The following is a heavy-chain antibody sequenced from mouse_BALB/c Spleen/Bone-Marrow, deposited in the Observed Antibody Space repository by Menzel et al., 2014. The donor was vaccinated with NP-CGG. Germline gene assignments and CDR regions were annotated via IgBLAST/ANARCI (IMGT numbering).Heavy chain of an antibody. J-gene: IGHJ3*01. CDR2: ISSGSSTI. CDR1: GFTFSSFG. CDR3: ARSYDGYYGFAY. D-gene: IGHD2-3*01. V-gene: IGHV5-17*02. Sequence: EVNLVESGGGLVQPGGSRKLSRAASGFTFSSFGMHWVRQAPEKGLEWVAYISSGSSTIYYADTVKGRFTISRDNPKNTLFLQMTSLRSEDTAMYYCARSYDGYYGFAYWGQGTLVTVSA.